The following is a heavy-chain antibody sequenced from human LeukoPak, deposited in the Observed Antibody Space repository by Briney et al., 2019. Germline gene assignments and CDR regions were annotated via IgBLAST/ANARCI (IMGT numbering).Heavy chain of an antibody. CDR2: INWNGGST. Sequence: GGSLRLSCAASGFTFDDYGMSWVRQAPGKGLEWVSGINWNGGSTGYADSVKGRFTISRDNAKNSLYLQMNSLRAEDTAVYYCARGNGYDTYYYYYYYMDVWGKGTTVTVSS. V-gene: IGHV3-20*04. CDR3: ARGNGYDTYYYYYYYMDV. D-gene: IGHD5-12*01. J-gene: IGHJ6*03. CDR1: GFTFDDYG.